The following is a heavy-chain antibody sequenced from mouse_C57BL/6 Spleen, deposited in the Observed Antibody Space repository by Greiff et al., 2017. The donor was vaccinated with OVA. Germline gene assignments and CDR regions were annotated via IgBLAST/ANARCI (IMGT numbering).Heavy chain of an antibody. Sequence: VKQSCKASGYTFTSYWMHWVKQRPGRGLEWIGRIDPNSGGTKYNEKFKSKATLTVDKPSSTAYMQLSSLTSEDSAVYYCAREGYSNYEGAMDYWGQGTSVTVSS. CDR2: IDPNSGGT. D-gene: IGHD2-5*01. J-gene: IGHJ4*01. V-gene: IGHV1-72*01. CDR1: GYTFTSYW. CDR3: AREGYSNYEGAMDY.